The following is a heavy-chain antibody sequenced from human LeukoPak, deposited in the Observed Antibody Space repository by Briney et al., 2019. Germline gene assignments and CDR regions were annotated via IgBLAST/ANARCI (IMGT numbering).Heavy chain of an antibody. CDR2: INSDGSEG. D-gene: IGHD3-10*01. Sequence: GGSLRLSCAVSGFTFSGFWMSWSRQAPGKGLEWVASINSDGSEGYYADVVKGRFTISRDNAKNSLYLQMSNSRAEDTAVYYCATFSMVRGVQNAPTSGTMNWGQGTQVTVSS. V-gene: IGHV3-7*03. CDR1: GFTFSGFW. J-gene: IGHJ4*02. CDR3: ATFSMVRGVQNAPTSGTMN.